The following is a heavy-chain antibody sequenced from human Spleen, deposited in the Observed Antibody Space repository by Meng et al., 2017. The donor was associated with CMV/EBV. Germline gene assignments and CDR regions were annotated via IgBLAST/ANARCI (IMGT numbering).Heavy chain of an antibody. CDR1: FSSFV. D-gene: IGHD5-12*01. V-gene: IGHV1-69*01. J-gene: IGHJ2*01. Sequence: FSSFVISWVRQAPGQGLEWMGVIIPIFGTANYAQKFQGRVTMTADDSTSTAYMELRTLRSEDTAVYYCARCRGYSGYDPSGDWFFDLWGRGTLVTVSS. CDR3: ARCRGYSGYDPSGDWFFDL. CDR2: IIPIFGTA.